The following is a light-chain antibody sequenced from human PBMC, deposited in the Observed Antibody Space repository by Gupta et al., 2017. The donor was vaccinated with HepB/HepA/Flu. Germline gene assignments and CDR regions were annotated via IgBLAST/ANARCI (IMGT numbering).Light chain of an antibody. CDR2: KAS. CDR3: QQYDTLSPWT. CDR1: QSISSW. V-gene: IGKV1-5*03. Sequence: DIQMTQSPSTLSASVGDRVTITCRASQSISSWLAWYQQKPGKAPKLLIYKASSLESGVPSRFSGSGSGTQFTLTISSLQPDDFATYYCQQYDTLSPWTFGQWAKVGIK. J-gene: IGKJ1*01.